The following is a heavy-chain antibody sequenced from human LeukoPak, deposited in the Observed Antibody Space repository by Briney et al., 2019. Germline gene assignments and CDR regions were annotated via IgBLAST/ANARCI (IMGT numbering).Heavy chain of an antibody. CDR3: VKALTDDAFDI. CDR2: ISRTGDTT. CDR1: GFTFSTFP. Sequence: PGGSLTLSCSPSGFTFSTFPMHCVRETPGKRVEYFSAISRTGDTTYYAAPVKGKFTISKDNSKNTLYLQFSSLRPQAPPVFYGVKALTDDAFDIWGQGTMVTVSS. V-gene: IGHV3-64D*06. J-gene: IGHJ3*02.